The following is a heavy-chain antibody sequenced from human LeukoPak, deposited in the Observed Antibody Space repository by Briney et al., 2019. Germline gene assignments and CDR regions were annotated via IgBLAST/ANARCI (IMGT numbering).Heavy chain of an antibody. CDR3: SKGQELDDRVFES. V-gene: IGHV3-23*01. CDR1: GFTFSSYA. D-gene: IGHD1-1*01. CDR2: IRANGGGT. Sequence: PGGSLRLSCAASGFTFSSYAMTWVRQAPGKGLEWVSTIRANGGGTHYAESLRGRFTISRDNSKSTVYLQMNSLSAEDTAIYYCSKGQELDDRVFESWGRGTLVTVSS. J-gene: IGHJ5*01.